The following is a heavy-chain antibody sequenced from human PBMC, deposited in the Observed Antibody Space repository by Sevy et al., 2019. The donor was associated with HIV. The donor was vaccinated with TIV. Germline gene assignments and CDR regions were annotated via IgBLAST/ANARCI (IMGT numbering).Heavy chain of an antibody. CDR3: SRSSIAALAAFDI. J-gene: IGHJ3*02. Sequence: GGSLRLSCAASGFTFDDYGMSWVRQAPGKGLEWVSGINWNGGSTGYADSVKGRFTISRDNAKNSLYLQMNSLRAEDTALYHCSRSSIAALAAFDIWGQGTMVTVSS. CDR1: GFTFDDYG. D-gene: IGHD6-6*01. V-gene: IGHV3-20*01. CDR2: INWNGGST.